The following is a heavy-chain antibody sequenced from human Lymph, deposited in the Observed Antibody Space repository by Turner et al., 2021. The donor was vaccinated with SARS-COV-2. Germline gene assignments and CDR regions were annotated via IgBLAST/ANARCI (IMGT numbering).Heavy chain of an antibody. D-gene: IGHD1-26*01. Sequence: QVQLVQSGAEVKKPGSSVKVSCKASGGTFSTYVISWVRQAPGQGLEWRGGIIPKLGIANDAQKFQGRVTITADKTTSTAYMELSSLRSEDTAVYHCARRHSGNYDAFDIWGQGTMVTVSS. CDR1: GGTFSTYV. CDR3: ARRHSGNYDAFDI. V-gene: IGHV1-69*10. CDR2: IIPKLGIA. J-gene: IGHJ3*02.